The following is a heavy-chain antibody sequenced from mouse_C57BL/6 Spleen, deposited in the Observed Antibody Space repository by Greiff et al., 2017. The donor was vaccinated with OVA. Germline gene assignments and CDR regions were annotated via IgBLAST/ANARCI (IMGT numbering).Heavy chain of an antibody. CDR1: GFTFSSYA. CDR3: AGGITTVVEGYFDV. V-gene: IGHV5-4*01. D-gene: IGHD1-1*01. CDR2: ISDGGSYT. J-gene: IGHJ1*03. Sequence: EVQGVESGGGLVKPGGSLKLSCAASGFTFSSYAMSWVRQTPEKRLEWVATISDGGSYTYYPDNVKGRFTISRDNAKNNLYLQMSHLKSEDTAMYYCAGGITTVVEGYFDVWGTGTTVTVSS.